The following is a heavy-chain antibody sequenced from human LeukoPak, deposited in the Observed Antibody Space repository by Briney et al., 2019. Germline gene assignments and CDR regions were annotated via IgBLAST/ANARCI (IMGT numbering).Heavy chain of an antibody. Sequence: GGSLRLSCAASGFTFDDYGMSWVRQAPGKGLEWVSSINWNGRSTTYADSVRGRFIISRDDAKNSQFLQMNSLRVEDTALYYCAREGRYTHDAFDIWGPGTVVTVS. D-gene: IGHD5-24*01. CDR1: GFTFDDYG. J-gene: IGHJ3*02. CDR2: INWNGRST. V-gene: IGHV3-20*04. CDR3: AREGRYTHDAFDI.